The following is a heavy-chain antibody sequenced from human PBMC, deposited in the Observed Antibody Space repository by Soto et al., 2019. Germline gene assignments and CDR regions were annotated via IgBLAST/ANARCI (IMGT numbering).Heavy chain of an antibody. CDR1: GYTRSNYG. J-gene: IGHJ4*02. D-gene: IGHD2-21*02. CDR3: TTWLTAHFDY. V-gene: IGHV1-18*01. CDR2: ISLYSDGT. Sequence: ASVKVSGKTSGYTRSNYGITWVRQAPGQPLEWLGWISLYSDGTNYAQKFQGRVSMTTDTSTTTAYMELRSLRADDTALYYCTTWLTAHFDYWGRGTQVTVSS.